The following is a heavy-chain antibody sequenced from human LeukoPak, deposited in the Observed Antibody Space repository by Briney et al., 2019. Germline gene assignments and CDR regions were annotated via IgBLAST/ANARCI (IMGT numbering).Heavy chain of an antibody. V-gene: IGHV4-31*03. D-gene: IGHD3-3*01. Sequence: SETLSLTCTVSGGSISSGGYYWSWIRQHPGKGLEWIGYIYYSGSTYYNPSLKSRVTISVDTSKNQFSLKLSSVTAADTAVYYCARDHSFFSGLDYWGQGTLSPSPQ. CDR1: GGSISSGGYY. CDR2: IYYSGST. J-gene: IGHJ4*02. CDR3: ARDHSFFSGLDY.